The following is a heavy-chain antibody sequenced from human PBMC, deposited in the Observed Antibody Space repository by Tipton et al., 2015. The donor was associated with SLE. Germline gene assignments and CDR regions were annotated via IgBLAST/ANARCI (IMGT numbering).Heavy chain of an antibody. CDR1: GRSFSSYY. CDR3: ARDPIGSQWLVESYFDY. D-gene: IGHD6-19*01. J-gene: IGHJ4*02. CDR2: ITHSGNT. Sequence: TLSLTCVVYGRSFSSYYWNWIRQPPGKGLEWIAEITHSGNTKYNPSLKSRVTISVDTSKNQFSLKLSSVTAADTAVYYCARDPIGSQWLVESYFDYWGQGTLVSVSS. V-gene: IGHV4-34*01.